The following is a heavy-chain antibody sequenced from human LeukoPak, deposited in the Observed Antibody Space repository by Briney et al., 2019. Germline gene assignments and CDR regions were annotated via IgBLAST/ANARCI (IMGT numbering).Heavy chain of an antibody. V-gene: IGHV3-72*01. Sequence: GGSLRLSCAVSGFTLSDNYMDWVRQAPGKGLEWVGRTRNKVNSFTTDYAASVKGRFTISRDDSKNSLYLQMNGLKTEDTAVYYCASVGYNYGYALDYWGQGTLVTVSS. D-gene: IGHD5-18*01. CDR2: TRNKVNSFTT. CDR1: GFTLSDNY. CDR3: ASVGYNYGYALDY. J-gene: IGHJ4*02.